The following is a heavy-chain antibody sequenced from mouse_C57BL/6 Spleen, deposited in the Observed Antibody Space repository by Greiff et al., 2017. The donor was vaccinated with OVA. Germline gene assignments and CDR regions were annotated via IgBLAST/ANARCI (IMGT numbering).Heavy chain of an antibody. J-gene: IGHJ1*03. V-gene: IGHV5-16*01. CDR1: GFTFSDYY. D-gene: IGHD5-1*01. CDR3: ARDSTYGLTGYFDV. CDR2: INYDGSST. Sequence: EVQLVESEGGLVQPGSSMKLSCTASGFTFSDYYMAWVRQVPEKGLEWVANINYDGSSTYYLDSLKSRFIISRDNAKNILYLQMSSLKSEDTATYYCARDSTYGLTGYFDVWGTGTTVTVSS.